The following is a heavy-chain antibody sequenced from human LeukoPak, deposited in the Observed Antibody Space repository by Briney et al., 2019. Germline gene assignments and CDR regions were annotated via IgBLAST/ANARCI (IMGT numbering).Heavy chain of an antibody. V-gene: IGHV4-38-2*01. Sequence: KPSETLSLTCDVSGYSISSGYYWGWIRQPPGKGLEWIGSLHHSGSTDYNPSLKSRVTISVDTSKNQFSLKLSSVTVADTAVYYCATLPYGSGSFHWGRGTLVTVSS. CDR1: GYSISSGYY. CDR2: LHHSGST. J-gene: IGHJ4*02. CDR3: ATLPYGSGSFH. D-gene: IGHD3-10*01.